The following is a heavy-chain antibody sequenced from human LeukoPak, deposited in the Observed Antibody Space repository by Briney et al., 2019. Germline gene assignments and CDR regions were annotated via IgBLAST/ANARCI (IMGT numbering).Heavy chain of an antibody. CDR2: ISWNSGSI. Sequence: GGSLRLSCAASGFTFDDYAMHWVRQAPGKGLEWVSGISWNSGSIGYADSVKGRFTISRDNAKNSLYLQMNSLRAEDTALYYCVKSSLAAAGTFAGDYWGQGTLVNVSS. D-gene: IGHD6-13*01. CDR3: VKSSLAAAGTFAGDY. CDR1: GFTFDDYA. J-gene: IGHJ4*02. V-gene: IGHV3-9*01.